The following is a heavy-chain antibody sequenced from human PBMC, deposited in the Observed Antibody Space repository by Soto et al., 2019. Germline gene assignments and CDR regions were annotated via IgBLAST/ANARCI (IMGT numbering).Heavy chain of an antibody. V-gene: IGHV4-39*01. J-gene: IGHJ4*02. D-gene: IGHD2-2*01. CDR1: GGSISSSNYH. CDR3: ARLIHCKTTSCYFDY. CDR2: IFYSGTT. Sequence: PSETLSLTCTVSGGSISSSNYHWGWIRQPPGKGLEWIGSIFYSGTTYYNPSLKSRVTISEDTSKNQFSLRLSSVTAADTAVFYCARLIHCKTTSCYFDYWGPGTLVTVSS.